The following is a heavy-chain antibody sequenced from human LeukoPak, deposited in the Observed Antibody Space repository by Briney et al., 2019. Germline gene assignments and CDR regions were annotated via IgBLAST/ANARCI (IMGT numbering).Heavy chain of an antibody. D-gene: IGHD2-2*01. J-gene: IGHJ4*02. Sequence: SETLSLTCIVSAYSISSGYYWGWIRQPPGKGLEWIGSIYYSGSTYYNPSLKSRVTISVDTSKNQFSLKLSSVTAADTAVYYCARDTSLSPLRYWGQGTLVTVSS. CDR1: AYSISSGYY. CDR3: ARDTSLSPLRY. V-gene: IGHV4-38-2*02. CDR2: IYYSGST.